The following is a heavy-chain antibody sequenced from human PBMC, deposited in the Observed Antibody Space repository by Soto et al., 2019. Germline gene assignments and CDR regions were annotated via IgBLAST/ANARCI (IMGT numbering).Heavy chain of an antibody. Sequence: QVQLVESGGGVVQPGRSLRLSCAGSGLTFSNYGLHWVRQAPGKVLEWVAVISYDGSHKYYADSVKGRFTISRDNSNNMLYLQRDSLRAEDTAVYYCAKDGAPRYCSRSSCHPAGAYWGQGTLVTVSS. CDR3: AKDGAPRYCSRSSCHPAGAY. J-gene: IGHJ4*02. CDR2: ISYDGSHK. V-gene: IGHV3-30*18. D-gene: IGHD2-15*01. CDR1: GLTFSNYG.